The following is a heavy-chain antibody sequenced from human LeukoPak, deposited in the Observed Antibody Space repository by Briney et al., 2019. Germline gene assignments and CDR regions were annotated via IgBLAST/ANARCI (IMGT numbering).Heavy chain of an antibody. D-gene: IGHD3-22*01. Sequence: ASVKVSCKASGYTFTSYGISWVRQAPGQGLEWMGWISAYNGNTNYAQKLQGRVTMTTDTSTSTAYMELRSLRSDDTAVYYCARDFPYYYDSSGYYPTTGYWGQGTLVTVSS. CDR3: ARDFPYYYDSSGYYPTTGY. V-gene: IGHV1-18*01. CDR1: GYTFTSYG. J-gene: IGHJ4*02. CDR2: ISAYNGNT.